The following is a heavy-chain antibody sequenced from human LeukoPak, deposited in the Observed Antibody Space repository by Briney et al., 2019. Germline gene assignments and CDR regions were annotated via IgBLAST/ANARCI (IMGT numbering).Heavy chain of an antibody. V-gene: IGHV1-2*02. J-gene: IGHJ6*02. Sequence: ASVKVSCKASGYTFTGYYLHWVRQAPGEGLEWMGRINPNSGGTNYAQKFQGRVTMTRDISINTAHMELSRLRSDDTAVHYCAREDLWLRGMDVWGQGTTVTVSS. D-gene: IGHD3-9*01. CDR1: GYTFTGYY. CDR2: INPNSGGT. CDR3: AREDLWLRGMDV.